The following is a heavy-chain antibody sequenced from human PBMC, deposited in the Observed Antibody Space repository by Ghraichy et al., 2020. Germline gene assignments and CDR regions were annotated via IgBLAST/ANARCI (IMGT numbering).Heavy chain of an antibody. CDR3: VRQKVGQQLGGFDP. V-gene: IGHV3-53*01. J-gene: IGHJ5*02. CDR1: GFTVSSNY. CDR2: IYSGGGT. Sequence: GGSLRLSCAASGFTVSSNYMSWVRQAPGKGLEWVSVIYSGGGTYYADAVKGRFTISRDNSKNKLFLQMNSLRVEDTGIYYCVRQKVGQQLGGFDPWGQGTLVTVSS. D-gene: IGHD6-13*01.